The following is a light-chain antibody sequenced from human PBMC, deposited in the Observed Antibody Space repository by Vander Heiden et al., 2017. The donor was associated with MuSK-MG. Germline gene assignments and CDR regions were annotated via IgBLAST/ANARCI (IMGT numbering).Light chain of an antibody. V-gene: IGKV1-39*01. CDR1: QSISSY. Sequence: DIQMTQSPSSLSASVGDRVTITCRASQSISSYLNWYQQKPGKAPKLLIYAASSLQSGVPSRFSGSGYGTDFTLTISSLQPEDFATYYCQQSDSNPNITFGQGTRLEIK. CDR3: QQSDSNPNIT. J-gene: IGKJ5*01. CDR2: AAS.